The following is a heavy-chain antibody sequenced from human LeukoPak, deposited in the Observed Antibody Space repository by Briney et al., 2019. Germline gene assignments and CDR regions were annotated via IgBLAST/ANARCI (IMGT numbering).Heavy chain of an antibody. CDR2: IWYDGSYE. Sequence: PGGPLRLSWVAPGLPFNKYAFHWAGQPRAKGLEWGAGIWYDGSYEYFADSVKGRLAISRDNDKNTVTLQMNSLRVEDTAVYYCARDGSGLAVRGWFDFWGQGTLVTVSS. CDR1: GLPFNKYA. J-gene: IGHJ5*01. V-gene: IGHV3-33*01. D-gene: IGHD3-10*01. CDR3: ARDGSGLAVRGWFDF.